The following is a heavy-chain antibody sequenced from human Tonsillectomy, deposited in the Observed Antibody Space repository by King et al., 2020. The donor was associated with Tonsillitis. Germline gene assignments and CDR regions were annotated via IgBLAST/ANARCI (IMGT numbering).Heavy chain of an antibody. CDR3: AKPLTAAVGTGFDY. CDR1: GFIFSSYD. V-gene: IGHV3-30*02. J-gene: IGHJ4*02. D-gene: IGHD6-13*01. CDR2: IRYDGSNK. Sequence: VQLVESGGGVVQPGGSLRLSCAASGFIFSSYDMHWVRQAPGKGLEWVAFIRYDGSNKYYADSVKGRFTISRDNSKNTLYLQMNSLRAEDTALYYCAKPLTAAVGTGFDYWGQGTLVTVSS.